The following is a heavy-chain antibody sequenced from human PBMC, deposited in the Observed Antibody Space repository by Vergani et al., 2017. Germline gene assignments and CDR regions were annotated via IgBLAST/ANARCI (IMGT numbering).Heavy chain of an antibody. Sequence: QVQLQESGPGLVKPSETLSLTCTVSGGPISSYYRSWIRQPPGKGLEWVGYIYYSGSTNYNPSLKSRVTISVDTSKNQFSLKLSSVTAADTAVYYCARGGYYYDSSGYSSFDYWGQGTLVTVSS. CDR2: IYYSGST. V-gene: IGHV4-59*01. D-gene: IGHD3-22*01. CDR1: GGPISSYY. CDR3: ARGGYYYDSSGYSSFDY. J-gene: IGHJ4*02.